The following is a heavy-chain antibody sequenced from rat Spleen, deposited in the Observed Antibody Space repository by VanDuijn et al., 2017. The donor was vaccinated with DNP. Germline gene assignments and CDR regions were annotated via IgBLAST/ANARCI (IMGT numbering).Heavy chain of an antibody. CDR3: ARGNYGGYDY. J-gene: IGHJ2*01. Sequence: EVQLVESGGGLVQPGRSMKLSCAASGFTFSSFPMAWVRQAPTKGLEWVATISTSGGSTYYRDSVKGRFTISRDNAKSTLYLQMNSLRSEDTATYYCARGNYGGYDYWGQGVMVTVSS. CDR2: ISTSGGST. CDR1: GFTFSSFP. D-gene: IGHD1-11*01. V-gene: IGHV5-46*01.